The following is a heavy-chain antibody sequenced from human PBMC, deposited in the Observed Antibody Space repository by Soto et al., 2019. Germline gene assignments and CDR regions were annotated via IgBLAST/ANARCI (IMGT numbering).Heavy chain of an antibody. V-gene: IGHV1-8*01. J-gene: IGHJ6*03. CDR2: MNPNSGNT. Sequence: ASVKVSCKASGYTFTSYDINWVRQATGQGLEWMGWMNPNSGNTGYAQKFQGRVTMTRNTSISTAYMELSSLRSEDTAVYYCARVLWFWEISADSYDYYTVVWRNAITVTV. CDR3: ARVLWFWEISADSYDYYTVV. CDR1: GYTFTSYD. D-gene: IGHD3-10*01.